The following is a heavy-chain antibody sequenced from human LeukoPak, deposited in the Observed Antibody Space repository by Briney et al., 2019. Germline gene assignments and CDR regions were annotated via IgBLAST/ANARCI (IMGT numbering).Heavy chain of an antibody. CDR3: ARDPGVLWFREVDY. J-gene: IGHJ4*02. V-gene: IGHV3-21*01. Sequence: GGSLRLSCAASGFTFSSYSMNWVRQVPGKGLEWVSSISSSSSYIYYADSVKGRFTISRDNAKNSLYLQMNSLRAEDTAVYYCARDPGVLWFREVDYWGQGTLVTVSS. CDR2: ISSSSSYI. D-gene: IGHD3-10*01. CDR1: GFTFSSYS.